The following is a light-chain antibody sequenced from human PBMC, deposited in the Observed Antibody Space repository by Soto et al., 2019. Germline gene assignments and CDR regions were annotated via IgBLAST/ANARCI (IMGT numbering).Light chain of an antibody. J-gene: IGLJ2*01. CDR1: RSDVGGYNF. V-gene: IGLV2-14*01. CDR3: SSYTSISTLA. CDR2: DVS. Sequence: QSVLTQPASVSGSPGQSITISCTGTRSDVGGYNFVSWYQQHPGKAPKLIIHDVSSRPSGVSNRFSGSKSGNTASLTLSGLQAEDEADYYCSSYTSISTLAFGGGTKLTVL.